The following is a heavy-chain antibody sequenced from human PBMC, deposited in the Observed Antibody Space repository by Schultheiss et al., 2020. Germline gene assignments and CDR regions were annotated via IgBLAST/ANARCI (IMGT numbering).Heavy chain of an antibody. CDR3: ARDRGREEVTGYYYGMDV. CDR2: IYYSGST. J-gene: IGHJ6*02. D-gene: IGHD4-23*01. CDR1: GGSISSYY. V-gene: IGHV4-59*12. Sequence: SETLSLTCTVSGGSISSYYWSWIRQPPGKGLEWIGYIYYSGSTNYNPSLKSRVTISVDTSTNQFSLKLSSVTAADTAVYYCARDRGREEVTGYYYGMDVWGQGTTVTVSS.